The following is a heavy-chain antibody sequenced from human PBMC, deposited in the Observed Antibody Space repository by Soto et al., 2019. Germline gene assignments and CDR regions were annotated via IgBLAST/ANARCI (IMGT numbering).Heavy chain of an antibody. J-gene: IGHJ3*01. CDR2: IRNKANSYRT. CDR1: GFTFSDHY. V-gene: IGHV3-72*01. CDR3: SRVRIYADESGPPFDV. D-gene: IGHD2-2*01. Sequence: PGGSLRHSWAAAGFTFSDHYMGWVRQAPGKGLEWVGRIRNKANSYRTHYAASVKGRFTISRDDSKTSLSLQMNSLKTEDTAVFFFSRVRIYADESGPPFDVWGQGTVVPVSS.